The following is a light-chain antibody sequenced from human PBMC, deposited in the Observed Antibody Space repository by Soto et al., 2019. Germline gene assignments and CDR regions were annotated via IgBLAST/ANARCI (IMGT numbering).Light chain of an antibody. Sequence: EIVLTQSPATLSVSPGERVTLSCRTSQTISDNLAWYQQKPGQPPRLLIYGASTRATGIPARFTGGGSGTAFTLTISSLQYEDFAVYYCLQHNSWRTFGQGTKVEIK. CDR2: GAS. CDR3: LQHNSWRT. V-gene: IGKV3-15*01. CDR1: QTISDN. J-gene: IGKJ1*01.